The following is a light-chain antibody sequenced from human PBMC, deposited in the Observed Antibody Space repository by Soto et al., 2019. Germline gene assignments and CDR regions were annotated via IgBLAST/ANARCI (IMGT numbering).Light chain of an antibody. CDR3: HEYGSS. Sequence: EVVLTQSPDTLSLSPGESATLSCRASQSVTRNFLTWYQQRPGQAPRLLIYGASIRATGIPDRFSGRGAGTDFTLTIMRLEPEDFAIYYCHEYGSSFGTGTKVDVK. V-gene: IGKV3-20*01. CDR2: GAS. CDR1: QSVTRNF. J-gene: IGKJ3*01.